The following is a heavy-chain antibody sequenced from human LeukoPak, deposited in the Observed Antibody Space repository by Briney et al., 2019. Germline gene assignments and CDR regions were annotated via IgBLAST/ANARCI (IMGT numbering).Heavy chain of an antibody. V-gene: IGHV1-24*01. CDR3: ATVMAVAGTARPLPRI. J-gene: IGHJ3*02. CDR2: FDPEDGET. D-gene: IGHD6-19*01. Sequence: ASVKVSCKVSGYTLTGLSMHWERQAPGKGLEWMGGFDPEDGETIYAQKFQGRVTMTEDTSTDTAYMELSSLRSEDTAVYYCATVMAVAGTARPLPRIWGQGTMVTVSS. CDR1: GYTLTGLS.